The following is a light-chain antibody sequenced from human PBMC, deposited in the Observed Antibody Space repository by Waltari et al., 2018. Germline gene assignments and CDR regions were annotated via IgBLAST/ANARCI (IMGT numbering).Light chain of an antibody. CDR1: QSVSSN. Sequence: EIVLTQSPAILSLSPGERATLSCRSSQSVSSNLLAWYQQRPGQAPRLLIYDVSKRATGVPARFSGGGSGTDFTLTISSLEPEDFAVYYCQQRSAWPPSFTFGQGTKLEIK. CDR3: QQRSAWPPSFT. CDR2: DVS. V-gene: IGKV3-11*01. J-gene: IGKJ2*01.